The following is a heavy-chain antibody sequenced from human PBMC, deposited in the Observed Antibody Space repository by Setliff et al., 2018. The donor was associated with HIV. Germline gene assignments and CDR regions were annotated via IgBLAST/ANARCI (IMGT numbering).Heavy chain of an antibody. CDR3: ARGAVYRANDAYYDTGMAV. J-gene: IGHJ6*02. V-gene: IGHV4-61*08. Sequence: SETLSLTCSVSGGSISGSGPGYYWNWIRQPPGKGLEWIGYIYNSGYSNSKPSLKSRVTISLDTSKNPYSLKLSSVTAADTAGYYCARGAVYRANDAYYDTGMAVWGQGITVTVSS. D-gene: IGHD5-12*01. CDR1: GGSISGSGPGYY. CDR2: IYNSGYS.